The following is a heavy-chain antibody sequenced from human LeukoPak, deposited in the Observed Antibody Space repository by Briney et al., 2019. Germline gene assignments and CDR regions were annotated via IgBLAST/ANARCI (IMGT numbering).Heavy chain of an antibody. J-gene: IGHJ3*02. Sequence: PSETLSLTCTVSGYSISSGYYWGWIRQPPGKGLEWIGSVYHSGSTYYNPSLKSRVTISVDTSKNQFSLKLSSVTAADTAVYYCARDGIVGPTDIWGQGTMVTVSS. D-gene: IGHD1-26*01. CDR2: VYHSGST. V-gene: IGHV4-38-2*02. CDR3: ARDGIVGPTDI. CDR1: GYSISSGYY.